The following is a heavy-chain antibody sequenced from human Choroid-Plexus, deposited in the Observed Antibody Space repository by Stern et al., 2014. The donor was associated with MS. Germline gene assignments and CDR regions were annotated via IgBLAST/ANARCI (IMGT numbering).Heavy chain of an antibody. CDR2: VSYDGSNK. CDR1: GFTFGSCA. J-gene: IGHJ5*02. CDR3: AKDRHYLTYFFDH. D-gene: IGHD2/OR15-2a*01. Sequence: MQLVESGGGVVQPGRPLRLSCVASGFTFGSCAMHWVRQAPGKGLEWGAGVSYDGSNKYYADSEKGRFTISRDNSQNTLYMQMSSLRPEDTAVYYCAKDRHYLTYFFDHWGQGSLVTVSS. V-gene: IGHV3-30*18.